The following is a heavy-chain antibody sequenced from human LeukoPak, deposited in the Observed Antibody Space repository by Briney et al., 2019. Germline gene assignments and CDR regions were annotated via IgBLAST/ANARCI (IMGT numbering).Heavy chain of an antibody. V-gene: IGHV4-30-4*01. J-gene: IGHJ5*02. CDR2: IYYSGST. CDR3: ARLTVTTKGDWFDP. D-gene: IGHD4-11*01. Sequence: SETLSLTCTVSGGSISSGDYYWSWIRQPPGKGLEWIGYIYYSGSTYYNPSLKSRVTISVDTSKNQFSLKLSSVTAADTAVYYCARLTVTTKGDWFDPWGQGTLVTVSS. CDR1: GGSISSGDYY.